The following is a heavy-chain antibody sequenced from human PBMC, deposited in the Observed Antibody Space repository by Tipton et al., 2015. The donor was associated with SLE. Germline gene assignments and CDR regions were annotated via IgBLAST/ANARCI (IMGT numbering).Heavy chain of an antibody. CDR2: IYHSGST. V-gene: IGHV4-38-2*01. CDR3: VRALMGATRRDFDY. J-gene: IGHJ4*02. CDR1: GYSISSGYY. Sequence: TLSLTCAVSGYSISSGYYWGWIRQPPGKGLEWIGSIYHSGSTYYNPSLKSRVTISVDTSKNRFSLKLSSWTAADTAVYYCVRALMGATRRDFDYWGQGTLVTVSS. D-gene: IGHD1-26*01.